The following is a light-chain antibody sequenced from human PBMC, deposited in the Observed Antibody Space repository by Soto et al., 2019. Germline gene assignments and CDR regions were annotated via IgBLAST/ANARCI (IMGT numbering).Light chain of an antibody. J-gene: IGKJ5*01. Sequence: MVFTLSPATLTLSPRQYATLSCGATRSVSSYLAWYQQKPGQAPRLLIYDASSRPTDIPARFSGSGSGTDFTLTIISLEPEDFTRYCCQQRSIWPITFGEGRLPEI. V-gene: IGKV3-11*01. CDR3: QQRSIWPIT. CDR2: DAS. CDR1: RSVSSY.